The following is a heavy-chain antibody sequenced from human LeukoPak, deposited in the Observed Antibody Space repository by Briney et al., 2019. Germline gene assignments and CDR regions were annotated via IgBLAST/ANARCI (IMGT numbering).Heavy chain of an antibody. V-gene: IGHV1-8*03. CDR2: INPNSGGT. Sequence: GASVKVSCKASGYTFTSYDINWVRQATGQGLEWMGWINPNSGGTNYAQKFQGRVTITADKSTSTAYMELSSLRSEDTAVYYCARAFATYYYDSSGYYRNAFDIWGQGTMVTVSS. CDR3: ARAFATYYYDSSGYYRNAFDI. CDR1: GYTFTSYD. D-gene: IGHD3-22*01. J-gene: IGHJ3*02.